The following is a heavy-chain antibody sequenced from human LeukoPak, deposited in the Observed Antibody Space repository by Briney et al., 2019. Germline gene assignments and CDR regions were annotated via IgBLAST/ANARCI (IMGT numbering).Heavy chain of an antibody. CDR3: ARSGLGPRSSGYYYRIINWFDP. CDR2: IYHSGYT. V-gene: IGHV4-38-2*01. J-gene: IGHJ5*02. Sequence: NPSETLSLTCSVSGYSISSGYYWGWIRQPPGKGLEWIGTIYHSGYTYYIPSLKSRVTISVDTSKNQFSLKLSSVTAADTAVYYCARSGLGPRSSGYYYRIINWFDPWGQGTLVTVSS. CDR1: GYSISSGYY. D-gene: IGHD3-22*01.